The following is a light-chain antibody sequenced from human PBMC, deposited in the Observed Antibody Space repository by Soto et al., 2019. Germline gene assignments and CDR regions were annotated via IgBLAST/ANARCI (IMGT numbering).Light chain of an antibody. Sequence: QSALTQPASVSGSPGQSITISCTGTSSDVGAYNHVSWYQQYPGKAPKLLIYDVGARPSGISDRFSGSKSGNTASLTISGLQAEDEADYYCSSYTAFTTYVFGSGTKLTVL. V-gene: IGLV2-14*03. CDR3: SSYTAFTTYV. CDR2: DVG. J-gene: IGLJ1*01. CDR1: SSDVGAYNH.